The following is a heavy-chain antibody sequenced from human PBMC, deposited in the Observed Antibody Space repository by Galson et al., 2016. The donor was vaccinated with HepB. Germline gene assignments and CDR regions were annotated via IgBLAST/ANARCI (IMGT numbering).Heavy chain of an antibody. CDR3: ARDYGDNSFYVMDV. CDR1: GYTFTGYY. D-gene: IGHD4-17*01. CDR2: INPNSGGT. J-gene: IGHJ6*02. Sequence: SVKVSCKASGYTFTGYYMHWVRQAPGQGLEWMGWINPNSGGTNYAQKFQGRVSMTRDTSISTAYMELSRLRSDDTAVYYCARDYGDNSFYVMDVWGQGTTVTVSS. V-gene: IGHV1-2*02.